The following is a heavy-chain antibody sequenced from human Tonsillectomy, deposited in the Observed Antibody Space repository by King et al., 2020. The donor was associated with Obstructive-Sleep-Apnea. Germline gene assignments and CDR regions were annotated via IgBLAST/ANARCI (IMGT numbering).Heavy chain of an antibody. V-gene: IGHV4-4*07. CDR1: GGSISSYF. CDR3: ARASMVRGVTSENWFDP. D-gene: IGHD3-10*01. J-gene: IGHJ5*02. Sequence: QLQESGPGLVKPSETLSLTCTVSGGSISSYFWSWIRQPAGKGLEWIGRIYTSGSTNYNPSLKSRVTMSVDTSKNQFSLKLSSVTAADTAVYYCARASMVRGVTSENWFDPWGQGTLVTVSS. CDR2: IYTSGST.